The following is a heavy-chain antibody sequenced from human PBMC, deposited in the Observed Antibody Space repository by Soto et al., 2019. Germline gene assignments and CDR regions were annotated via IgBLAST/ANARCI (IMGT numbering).Heavy chain of an antibody. D-gene: IGHD3-16*02. CDR3: ARGGDYDYVCGSYRVFDY. V-gene: IGHV4-30-2*01. CDR2: IYHSGST. CDR1: GGSIRSGGYY. Sequence: PSETLSLTCAVSGGSIRSGGYYWSWIRQPPGKGLEWIGYIYHSGSTYYNPSLKSRVTISVDRSKNQVSLKLSSVTAADTAVYYCARGGDYDYVCGSYRVFDYWGQGTLVTVSS. J-gene: IGHJ4*02.